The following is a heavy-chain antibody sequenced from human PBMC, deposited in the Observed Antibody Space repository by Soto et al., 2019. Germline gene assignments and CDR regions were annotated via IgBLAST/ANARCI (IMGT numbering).Heavy chain of an antibody. Sequence: SETLSLTCTVSGGSISSGDYYWSWIRQHPGKGXEXIGXXYXSXXXYXXXXLKSRVTISVDTSKNQFSLKLSSVTAADTAVYYCAESGPANYFDYWGQGTLVTVSS. CDR3: AESGPANYFDY. CDR2: XYXSXXX. CDR1: GGSISSGDYY. J-gene: IGHJ4*02. V-gene: IGHV4-30-4*01.